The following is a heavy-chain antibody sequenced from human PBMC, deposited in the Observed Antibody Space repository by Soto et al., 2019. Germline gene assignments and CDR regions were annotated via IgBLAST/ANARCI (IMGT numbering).Heavy chain of an antibody. CDR3: AREVVVQKEGATDY. J-gene: IGHJ4*02. V-gene: IGHV6-1*01. CDR1: GDSVSSNSAA. D-gene: IGHD1-26*01. CDR2: TYYRSKWYN. Sequence: SQTLSLTCAISGDSVSSNSAAWNWIRQSPSRGLEWLGRTYYRSKWYNDYAVSVKSRITINQDTSKNQFTMQLHSVTPEATAVYYCAREVVVQKEGATDYWGQGTLVTVSS.